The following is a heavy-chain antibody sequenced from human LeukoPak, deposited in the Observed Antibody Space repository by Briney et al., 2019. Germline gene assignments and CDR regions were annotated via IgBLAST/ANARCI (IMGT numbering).Heavy chain of an antibody. CDR1: GFTFSSYA. D-gene: IGHD2-2*01. V-gene: IGHV3-21*01. Sequence: GGSLRLSCAASGFTFSSYAMSSVRQAPGKGLEWVSSISSSSSYIYYADSVKGRFTISRDNAKNSLYLQMNSLRAEDTAVYYCARDLLGYCSSTSCYGFYMDVWGKGTTVTVSS. J-gene: IGHJ6*03. CDR2: ISSSSSYI. CDR3: ARDLLGYCSSTSCYGFYMDV.